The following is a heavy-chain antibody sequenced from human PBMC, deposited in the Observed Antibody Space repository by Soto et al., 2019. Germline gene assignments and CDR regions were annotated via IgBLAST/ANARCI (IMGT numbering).Heavy chain of an antibody. V-gene: IGHV3-21*01. CDR3: VRGLRGGFDP. Sequence: XXXXYSXXXXRQAPGKGLEWVSSISSSSSYIYYADSVKGRFTISRENDKKSLYLQMNSLRPGDTAVYYCVRGLRGGFDPWGQGTLVTVSS. J-gene: IGHJ5*02. D-gene: IGHD2-15*01. CDR1: XXXXYS. CDR2: ISSSSSYI.